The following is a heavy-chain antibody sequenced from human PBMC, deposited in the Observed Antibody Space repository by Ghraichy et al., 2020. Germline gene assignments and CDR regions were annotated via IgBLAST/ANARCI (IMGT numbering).Heavy chain of an antibody. D-gene: IGHD2-2*01. Sequence: GGSLRLSCAASGFTFSSYAMHWVRQAPGKGLEWVAVISYDGSNKYYADSVKGRFTISRDNSKNTLYLQMNSLRAEDTAVYYCARDPAAMWGFDYWGQGTLVTVSS. V-gene: IGHV3-30-3*01. CDR1: GFTFSSYA. CDR3: ARDPAAMWGFDY. J-gene: IGHJ4*02. CDR2: ISYDGSNK.